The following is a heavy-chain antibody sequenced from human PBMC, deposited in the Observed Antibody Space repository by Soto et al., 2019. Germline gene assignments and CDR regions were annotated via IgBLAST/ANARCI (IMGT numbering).Heavy chain of an antibody. CDR3: ARVPRGLDYFDY. J-gene: IGHJ4*02. CDR1: VFTVISNY. Sequence: PGWSLRLSCASSVFTVISNYMSWVRQAPGKGLEWVSVIYSGGSTYYADSVKGRFTISRDNSKNTLYLQMNSLRAEDTAVYYCARVPRGLDYFDYWGQGTLVTVSS. CDR2: IYSGGST. V-gene: IGHV3-53*01. D-gene: IGHD1-26*01.